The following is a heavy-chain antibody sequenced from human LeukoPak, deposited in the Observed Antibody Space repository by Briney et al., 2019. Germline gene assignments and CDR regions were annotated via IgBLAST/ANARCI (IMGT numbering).Heavy chain of an antibody. CDR1: GGSFSGYY. CDR2: INHSGST. J-gene: IGHJ6*02. V-gene: IGHV4-34*01. Sequence: SETLSLTCAVYGGSFSGYYWSWIRQPPGKGLEWIGEINHSGSTNYNPSLKSRVTISVDTSKNQFSLKLSSVTAADTAVYYCARDRYYGMGVWGQGTTVTVSS. CDR3: ARDRYYGMGV.